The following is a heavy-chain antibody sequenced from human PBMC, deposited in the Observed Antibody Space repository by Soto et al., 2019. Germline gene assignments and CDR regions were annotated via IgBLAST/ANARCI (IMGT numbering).Heavy chain of an antibody. Sequence: SETLSLTCTVSGDSITSYNWNWLRQPPGKALEWIGYVYSSGSTNYNPSLKSRVTISVDKSKNQFSLKLSSMTGADTAVYYCATRPPQIVVTLLPFPSWGQGTPVTVSS. V-gene: IGHV4-59*12. D-gene: IGHD2-15*01. CDR3: ATRPPQIVVTLLPFPS. CDR1: GDSITSYN. CDR2: VYSSGST. J-gene: IGHJ5*02.